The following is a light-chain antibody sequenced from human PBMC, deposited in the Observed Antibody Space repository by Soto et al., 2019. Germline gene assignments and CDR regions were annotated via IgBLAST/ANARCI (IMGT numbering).Light chain of an antibody. Sequence: EIVLTQSPGTLSLSPGERATLSCRASQSVSSGYLAWYQQKPGQVHRLLIYGASNRDTGIPDRFSGSGSGTDFTLTITRLEPEDFAVYYCQQCGIAPFTFGPGTKVDVK. CDR1: QSVSSGY. CDR3: QQCGIAPFT. V-gene: IGKV3-20*01. J-gene: IGKJ3*01. CDR2: GAS.